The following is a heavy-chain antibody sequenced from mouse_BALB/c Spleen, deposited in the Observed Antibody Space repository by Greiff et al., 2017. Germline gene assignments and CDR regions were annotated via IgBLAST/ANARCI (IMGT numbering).Heavy chain of an antibody. V-gene: IGHV5-12-1*01. J-gene: IGHJ4*01. Sequence: DVKLVESGGGLVKPGGSLKLSCAASGFAFSSYDMSWVRQTPEKRLEWVAYISSGGGSTYYPDTVKGRFTISRDNAKNTLYLPMSSLKSEDTAMYYCARHDYYAMDYWGQGTSVTVSS. CDR2: ISSGGGST. CDR3: ARHDYYAMDY. CDR1: GFAFSSYD.